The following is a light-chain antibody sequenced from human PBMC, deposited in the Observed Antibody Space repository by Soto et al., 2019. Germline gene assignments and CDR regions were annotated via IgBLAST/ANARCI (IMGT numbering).Light chain of an antibody. J-gene: IGKJ5*01. CDR3: QHYDSLHPIT. Sequence: DVHMTQSPSSLSASVGHRFTITCQASQDISNYLNWYQQKLVKAPKLLXYDASTLEVGAPSSFTGSGSGTDFTFTISSLQHEDIAKYYCQHYDSLHPITFGQGTRLEIK. CDR2: DAS. V-gene: IGKV1-33*01. CDR1: QDISNY.